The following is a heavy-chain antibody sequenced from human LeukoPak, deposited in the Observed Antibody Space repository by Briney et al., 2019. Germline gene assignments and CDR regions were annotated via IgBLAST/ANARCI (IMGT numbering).Heavy chain of an antibody. D-gene: IGHD2-15*01. CDR2: IYYSVST. Sequence: PSETESLTCTVSGGSISSYYWSWIRQPPGKGLEWIGYIYYSVSTNYNPSLKSRVTISVDTSKNQFSLKLSSVTAADTAVYYCARDSRYCSGGSCLDYWGQGTLVTVSS. CDR1: GGSISSYY. J-gene: IGHJ4*02. V-gene: IGHV4-59*01. CDR3: ARDSRYCSGGSCLDY.